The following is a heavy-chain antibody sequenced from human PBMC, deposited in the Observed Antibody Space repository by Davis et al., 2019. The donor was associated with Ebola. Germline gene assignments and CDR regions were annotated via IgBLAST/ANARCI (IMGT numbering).Heavy chain of an antibody. D-gene: IGHD1-26*01. CDR3: ARDRRWAGWFDP. J-gene: IGHJ5*02. V-gene: IGHV3-74*01. Sequence: GESLKIPCAAPGFTFSSYSMHWVRQAPGKGLVWVSRIISDGSSTSYADSVKGRFTISSDNAKNSLYLQMNSLRDEDTAVYYSARDRRWAGWFDPWGQGTLVTVSS. CDR1: GFTFSSYS. CDR2: IISDGSST.